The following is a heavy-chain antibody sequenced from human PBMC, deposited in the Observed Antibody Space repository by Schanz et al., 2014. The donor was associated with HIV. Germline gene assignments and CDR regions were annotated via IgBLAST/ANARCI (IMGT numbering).Heavy chain of an antibody. CDR2: VIGSGVRT. CDR3: AKPEYDSRGNSQSHFDY. J-gene: IGHJ4*02. CDR1: GFTFTNHA. V-gene: IGHV3-23*04. D-gene: IGHD3-22*01. Sequence: VQLVESGGGVVQPGRSLRLSCAASGFTFTNHALSWVRQAPGRGLEWVSTVIGSGVRTIYADSVKGRFTISRDNSKNTLYLQMTTLRIDDTAVYYCAKPEYDSRGNSQSHFDYWGQGTLVTVSS.